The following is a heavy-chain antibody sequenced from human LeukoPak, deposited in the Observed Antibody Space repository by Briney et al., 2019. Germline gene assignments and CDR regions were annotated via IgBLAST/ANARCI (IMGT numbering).Heavy chain of an antibody. D-gene: IGHD4-23*01. Sequence: EASVKVSCKASGGTFSSYAISWVRQAPGQGLEWMGRIIPILGIANYAQKFQGRVTITADKSTSTAYMELSSLRSEDTAVYYCARVGTTVVTPYNWFDPWGQGTLVTVSS. CDR2: IIPILGIA. CDR1: GGTFSSYA. V-gene: IGHV1-69*04. J-gene: IGHJ5*02. CDR3: ARVGTTVVTPYNWFDP.